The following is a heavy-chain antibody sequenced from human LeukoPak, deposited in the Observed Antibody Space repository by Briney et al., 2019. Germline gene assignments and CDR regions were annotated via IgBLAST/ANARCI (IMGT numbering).Heavy chain of an antibody. J-gene: IGHJ4*02. Sequence: GGSLRLSCAASGFTFSSYAMHWVRQAPGKGLEWVAVISYDGSNKYYADSVKGRFTISRDNSKNTLYLQMNSLRAEDTAVYYCASGGYYCDSSGYDYWGQGTLVTVSS. CDR1: GFTFSSYA. V-gene: IGHV3-30-3*01. CDR2: ISYDGSNK. CDR3: ASGGYYCDSSGYDY. D-gene: IGHD3-22*01.